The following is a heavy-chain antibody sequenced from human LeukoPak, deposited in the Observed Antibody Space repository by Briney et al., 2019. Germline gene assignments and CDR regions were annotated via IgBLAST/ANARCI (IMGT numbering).Heavy chain of an antibody. J-gene: IGHJ4*02. Sequence: GRTLRLSRAASGVTFSSYAMHWGREAPGKGLEWVAVISYDGSDKYYADSVKGRFTISRDNAKNTLYLHMNSLRAEDTAVYDCAKDRSIVGARTARDEYRGQGTLVTVSS. D-gene: IGHD1-26*01. CDR3: AKDRSIVGARTARDEY. CDR2: ISYDGSDK. V-gene: IGHV3-30*04. CDR1: GVTFSSYA.